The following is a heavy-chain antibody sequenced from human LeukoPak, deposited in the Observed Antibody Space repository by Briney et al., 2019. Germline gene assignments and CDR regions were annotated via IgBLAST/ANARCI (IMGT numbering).Heavy chain of an antibody. CDR1: GGSISSSSYY. CDR3: ARGNRQLAYYGSGSRLPYDS. J-gene: IGHJ4*02. CDR2: IYYSGST. D-gene: IGHD3-10*01. V-gene: IGHV4-39*07. Sequence: PSETLSLTCTVSGGSISSSSYYWGWIRQPPGKGLEWIGSIYYSGSTYYNPSLKSRVTISVDTSKNQFSLTLSSVTAADTAVYYCARGNRQLAYYGSGSRLPYDSWGQGSLVTVSS.